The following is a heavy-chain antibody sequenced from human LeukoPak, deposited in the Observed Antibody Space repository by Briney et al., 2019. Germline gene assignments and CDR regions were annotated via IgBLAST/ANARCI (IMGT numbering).Heavy chain of an antibody. CDR2: IKQDGSEK. CDR3: ARSGRDYGDRPFDF. Sequence: GGSLRLPCAASGFNFANHAMSWVRQAPGKGLEWVANIKQDGSEKYYVDSVKGQITISRDNAKNSLYLQMNSLRAEDTAVYYCARSGRDYGDRPFDFWGQGTLVTVSS. J-gene: IGHJ4*02. CDR1: GFNFANHA. D-gene: IGHD4-17*01. V-gene: IGHV3-7*01.